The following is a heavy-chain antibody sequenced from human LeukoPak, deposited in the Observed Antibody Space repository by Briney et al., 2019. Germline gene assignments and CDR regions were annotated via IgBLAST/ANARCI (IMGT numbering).Heavy chain of an antibody. J-gene: IGHJ4*02. CDR2: ISGSGGST. D-gene: IGHD6-19*01. Sequence: GGSLRLSCAASGFTFSTYAMTWVRQAPGKGLEWVSAISGSGGSTYYADSVKGRFTISRDNSKNTLYLQMNSLRAEDTAVYYCAKDNHPLGIAVAGTGNDYWGQGTLVTVSS. CDR1: GFTFSTYA. CDR3: AKDNHPLGIAVAGTGNDY. V-gene: IGHV3-23*01.